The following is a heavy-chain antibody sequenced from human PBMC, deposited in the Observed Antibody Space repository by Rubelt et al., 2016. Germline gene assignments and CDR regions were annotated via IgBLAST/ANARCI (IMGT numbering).Heavy chain of an antibody. V-gene: IGHV1-18*01. CDR2: ISAYNGNT. CDR1: GYTFTSYG. J-gene: IGHJ4*02. D-gene: IGHD1-7*01. Sequence: QVQLVQSGAEVKKPGASVKVSCKASGYTFTSYGISWVRQAPGQGLEWMGWISAYNGNTNYAQKRQGRVTMTTDTSTRTAYMDLRSLRSDDTAVYYCARDLPPFRRYNWNFPLDYWGQGTLVTVSS. CDR3: ARDLPPFRRYNWNFPLDY.